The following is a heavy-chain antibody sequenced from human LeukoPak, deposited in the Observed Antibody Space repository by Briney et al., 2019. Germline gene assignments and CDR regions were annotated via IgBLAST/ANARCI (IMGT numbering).Heavy chain of an antibody. Sequence: ASVKVSCKASGYTFTGNYMHWMRQAPGQGLEWMGWINPYSGGTNYAQKFQGRVTMTRDTSISTAYMELSRLRSDDTAVYYCARAGGIRITMIVVVTPGDYWGQGTLVTVSS. D-gene: IGHD3-22*01. CDR2: INPYSGGT. V-gene: IGHV1-2*02. CDR1: GYTFTGNY. CDR3: ARAGGIRITMIVVVTPGDY. J-gene: IGHJ4*02.